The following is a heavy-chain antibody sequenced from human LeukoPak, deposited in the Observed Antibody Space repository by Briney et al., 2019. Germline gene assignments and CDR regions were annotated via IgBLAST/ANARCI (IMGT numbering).Heavy chain of an antibody. Sequence: SETLSLTCAVSGGSISSGGYSWSWIRQPPGKGLEWIGYIYHSGSTYYNPSLKSRVTISVDRSKNQFSLKLSSVTAADTAVYYCASRWARDSSGYYGYWGQGTLVTVSS. V-gene: IGHV4-30-2*01. J-gene: IGHJ4*02. CDR3: ASRWARDSSGYYGY. CDR2: IYHSGST. CDR1: GGSISSGGYS. D-gene: IGHD3-22*01.